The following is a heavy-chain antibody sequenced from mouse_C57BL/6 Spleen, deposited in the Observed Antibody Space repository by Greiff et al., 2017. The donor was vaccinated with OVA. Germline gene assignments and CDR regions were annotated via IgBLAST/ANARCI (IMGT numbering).Heavy chain of an antibody. CDR1: GFTFSGYG. V-gene: IGHV5-17*01. J-gene: IGHJ2*01. CDR3: ARSYDYFDY. CDR2: ISSGSSTI. D-gene: IGHD2-12*01. Sequence: EVKLMESGGGLVKPGGSLKLSCAASGFTFSGYGMHWVRQAPEKGLEWVAYISSGSSTIYYADTVKGRFTISRDNAKNTLFLQMTSLRSEDTAMYYCARSYDYFDYWGQGTTLTVSS.